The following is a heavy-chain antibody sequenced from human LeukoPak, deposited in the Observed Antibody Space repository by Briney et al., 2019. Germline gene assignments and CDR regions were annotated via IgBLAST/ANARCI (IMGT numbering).Heavy chain of an antibody. J-gene: IGHJ6*03. CDR3: ARGLRDSRGYYGGIYYSYYMDV. CDR1: GGSISTYH. V-gene: IGHV4-59*01. CDR2: IYSSGTT. Sequence: SETLSLTCTVSGGSISTYHWTWIRQTPGKRLEWIGYIYSSGTTNYNPSLKSRVTFSVDTSNNHFSLKMTSVTAADTAVYFCARGLRDSRGYYGGIYYSYYMDVWGKGTTVTVSS. D-gene: IGHD3-22*01.